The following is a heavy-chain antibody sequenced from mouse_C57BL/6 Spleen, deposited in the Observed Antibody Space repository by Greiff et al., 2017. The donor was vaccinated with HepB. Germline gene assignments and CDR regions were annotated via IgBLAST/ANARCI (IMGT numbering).Heavy chain of an antibody. CDR1: GYTFTSYW. CDR3: ARWTGRMDY. V-gene: IGHV1-50*01. Sequence: VQLKQPGAELVKPGASVKLSCKASGYTFTSYWMQWVKQRPGPGLEWIGEIDPSDSYTNYNQKFKGKATLTVDTSSSTAYMQLSSLTSEDSAVYYCARWTGRMDYWGQGTSVTVSS. CDR2: IDPSDSYT. J-gene: IGHJ4*01.